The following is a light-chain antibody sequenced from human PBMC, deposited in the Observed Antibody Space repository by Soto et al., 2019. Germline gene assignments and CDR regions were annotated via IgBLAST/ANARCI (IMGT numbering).Light chain of an antibody. CDR2: TAS. J-gene: IGKJ1*01. Sequence: DMQMTKSPSTLSASVGDRVTITCRASQSISVWLACYQQKAGKAPNLLIYTASRLESGVPSRFSGSGSETEFTLTISSLQPGDSATYYCQQYNSYSPTFGQGTKVDSK. CDR1: QSISVW. CDR3: QQYNSYSPT. V-gene: IGKV1-5*03.